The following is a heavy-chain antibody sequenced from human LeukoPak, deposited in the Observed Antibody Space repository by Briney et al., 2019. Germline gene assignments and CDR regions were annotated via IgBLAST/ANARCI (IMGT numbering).Heavy chain of an antibody. CDR1: GYTFTSYY. J-gene: IGHJ4*02. Sequence: GASVKVSCKASGYTFTSYYMHWVRQAPGQGLEWMGIINPSGGSTSYAQKFQGRVTMTRDTSTSTVYMELSSLRSEDTAVYYCARDGGTYYYDSSGYYFHDYWGQGTLVTVSS. CDR2: INPSGGST. CDR3: ARDGGTYYYDSSGYYFHDY. V-gene: IGHV1-46*01. D-gene: IGHD3-22*01.